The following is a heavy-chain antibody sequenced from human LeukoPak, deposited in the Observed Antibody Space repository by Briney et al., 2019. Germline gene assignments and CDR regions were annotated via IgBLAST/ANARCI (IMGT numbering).Heavy chain of an antibody. D-gene: IGHD2-21*02. CDR3: ARLAYCGGDCYGRYWYFDL. CDR2: IYPGDSDT. CDR1: GYSFTSYW. J-gene: IGHJ2*01. Sequence: GESLKISCKGSGYSFTSYWIGWVRQMPGKGLEWMGIIYPGDSDTGYSPSFQGQVTISADKSISTAYLQWSSLKASDTAMYYCARLAYCGGDCYGRYWYFDLWGRGTLVTVSS. V-gene: IGHV5-51*01.